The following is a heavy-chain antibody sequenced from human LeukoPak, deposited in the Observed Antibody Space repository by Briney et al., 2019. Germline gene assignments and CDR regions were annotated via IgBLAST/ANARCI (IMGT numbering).Heavy chain of an antibody. V-gene: IGHV3-30-3*02. CDR1: GFTFSSYA. J-gene: IGHJ4*02. CDR2: ISYDGSNK. CDR3: AKTYYYDSSPDY. D-gene: IGHD3-22*01. Sequence: GGSLRLSCAASGFTFSSYAMHWVRQAPGKGLEWVAVISYDGSNKYYADSVKGRFTISRDNSKNTLYLQMNSLRAEDTAVYYCAKTYYYDSSPDYWGQGTLVTVSS.